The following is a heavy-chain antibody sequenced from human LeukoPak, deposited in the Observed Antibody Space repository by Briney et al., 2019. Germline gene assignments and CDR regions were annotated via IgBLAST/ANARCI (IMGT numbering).Heavy chain of an antibody. V-gene: IGHV1-18*01. CDR2: ISAYNGNT. CDR3: ATVFISGSYRAEYFQH. D-gene: IGHD1-26*01. Sequence: ASVTVSCKASGYTFTSYGISWVRQAPGQGLEWMGWISAYNGNTNYAQKFQGRVTMTEDTSTDTAYMELSSLRSEDTAVYYCATVFISGSYRAEYFQHWGQGTLVTVSS. CDR1: GYTFTSYG. J-gene: IGHJ1*01.